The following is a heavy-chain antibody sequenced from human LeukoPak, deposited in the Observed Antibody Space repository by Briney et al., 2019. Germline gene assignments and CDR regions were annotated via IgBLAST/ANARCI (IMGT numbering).Heavy chain of an antibody. D-gene: IGHD2-15*01. CDR2: ITNGGGST. CDR3: AREPGYCSGGRCYYFDY. Sequence: PGGSLRLSCAASGFTFSSYAMTWVRQAPGKGLEWVSGITNGGGSTYYADFVKGRFTISRDNSKNTLDLQMNSLRAEDTAVYYCAREPGYCSGGRCYYFDYWGQGTLVTVSS. CDR1: GFTFSSYA. J-gene: IGHJ4*02. V-gene: IGHV3-23*01.